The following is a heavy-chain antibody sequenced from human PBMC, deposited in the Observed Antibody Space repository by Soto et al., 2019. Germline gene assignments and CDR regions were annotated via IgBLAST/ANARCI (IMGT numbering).Heavy chain of an antibody. V-gene: IGHV1-69*06. D-gene: IGHD3-22*01. CDR1: GGTFSSYA. Sequence: SVKVSCRASGGTFSSYAISWVRLAPGQGLEWMGGIIPIFGTANYAQKFQGRVTITADKSTSTAYMELSSLRSEDTAVYYCARKGSGYYYEYFDYWGQGTLVTVSS. CDR2: IIPIFGTA. J-gene: IGHJ4*02. CDR3: ARKGSGYYYEYFDY.